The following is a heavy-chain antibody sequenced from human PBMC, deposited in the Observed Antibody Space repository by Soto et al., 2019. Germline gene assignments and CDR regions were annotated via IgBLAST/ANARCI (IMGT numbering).Heavy chain of an antibody. V-gene: IGHV3-23*01. J-gene: IGHJ6*02. CDR1: AFPFSTYA. D-gene: IGHD2-2*01. CDR3: AKLTKYSSSWHRNYYYYYGMDL. CDR2: ISVSGGST. Sequence: QLLESGGGLVQPGGSLRLSCAASAFPFSTYAMSWVRRAPGKGLEWDSIISVSGGSTYSADSVKGRFTISRDNSKNTLYLQMDSLRADDTAVYYCAKLTKYSSSWHRNYYYYYGMDLWGQGTTVTVS.